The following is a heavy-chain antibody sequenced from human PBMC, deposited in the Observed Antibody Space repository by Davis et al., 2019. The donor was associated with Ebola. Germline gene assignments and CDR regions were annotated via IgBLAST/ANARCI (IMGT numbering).Heavy chain of an antibody. D-gene: IGHD1-20*01. CDR1: GGTFSSYA. Sequence: SVKVSCKASGGTFSSYAISWVRQAPGQGLEWMGGIIPIFGTANYAQKFQGRVTITADKSTSTAYMELSSLRSEDTAVYYCARAEYNWNYFAYWGQGTLVTVSS. J-gene: IGHJ4*02. CDR2: IIPIFGTA. CDR3: ARAEYNWNYFAY. V-gene: IGHV1-69*06.